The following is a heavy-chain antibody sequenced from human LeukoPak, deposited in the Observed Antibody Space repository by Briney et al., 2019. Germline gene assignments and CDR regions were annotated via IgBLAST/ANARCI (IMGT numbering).Heavy chain of an antibody. D-gene: IGHD4-17*01. CDR2: ISGSGGST. Sequence: GGSLRLSCAASGFTFSSYAMSWVRQAPGKGLEWVSAISGSGGSTYYADSVKGLFTISRDNSKNTLYLQMNSLRAEDTAVYYCAKHYYGDYSGINYWGQGTLVTVSS. J-gene: IGHJ4*02. CDR1: GFTFSSYA. V-gene: IGHV3-23*01. CDR3: AKHYYGDYSGINY.